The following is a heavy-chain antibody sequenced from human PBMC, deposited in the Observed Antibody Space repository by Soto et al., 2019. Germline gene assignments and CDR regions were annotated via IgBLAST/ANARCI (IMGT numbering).Heavy chain of an antibody. CDR1: GLSLSTTGVG. J-gene: IGHJ6*02. CDR3: VQSRCGGDCLQSYSSHSYYGLDV. D-gene: IGHD2-21*02. CDR2: ISWDHDK. V-gene: IGHV2-5*02. Sequence: QITLKESGPTLVKPTQTLTLTCTFSGLSLSTTGVGVGWIRQPPGKALEWLALISWDHDKRYSPSLKSRLTTTKDTSKNQVVLTMTNMDPVDTATYYCVQSRCGGDCLQSYSSHSYYGLDVWGQGTTVTVSS.